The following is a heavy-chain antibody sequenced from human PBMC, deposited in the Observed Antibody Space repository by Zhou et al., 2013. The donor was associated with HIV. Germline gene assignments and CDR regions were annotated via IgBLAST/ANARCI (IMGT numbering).Heavy chain of an antibody. CDR3: ARTYNWNYGNWFDP. CDR1: GGTFSSYA. J-gene: IGHJ5*02. D-gene: IGHD1-7*01. CDR2: IIPILGIA. Sequence: QVQLVQSGAEVKKPGSSVKVSCKASGGTFSSYAISWVRQAPGQGLEWMGRIIPILGIANYAQKFQGRVTITADKSTSTAYMELSSLRSEDTAVYYCARTYNWNYGNWFDPWGQGTLVTVSS. V-gene: IGHV1-69*04.